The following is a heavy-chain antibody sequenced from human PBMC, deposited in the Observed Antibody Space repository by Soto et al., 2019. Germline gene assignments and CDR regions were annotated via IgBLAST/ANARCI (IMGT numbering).Heavy chain of an antibody. D-gene: IGHD4-17*01. CDR1: GFTFITYA. CDR3: ARDLTVTYAHYFDY. V-gene: IGHV3-30-3*01. J-gene: IGHJ4*02. Sequence: QVQLVESGGGVVQPGRSLRLSCAASGFTFITYAMHWVRQAPGKGLGWVAVISYDGSNKYYADSVKGRFTISRDNSKNTLYLQMNSLRPEDTAVYYCARDLTVTYAHYFDYWGQGTLVTVSS. CDR2: ISYDGSNK.